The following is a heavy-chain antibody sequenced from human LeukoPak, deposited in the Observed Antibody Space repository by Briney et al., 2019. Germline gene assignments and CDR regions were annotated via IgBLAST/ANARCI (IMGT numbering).Heavy chain of an antibody. CDR3: ARGAGWNFYEY. Sequence: GGSLRLSCAASGFTVSSNYMSWVRQAPGKGLEWVSVFYVGGPTYYADSVQGRFTISRDNSKNTVDLQMSSLRPEDTAVYYCARGAGWNFYEYWGHGTLVTVSS. V-gene: IGHV3-53*05. D-gene: IGHD6-19*01. J-gene: IGHJ4*01. CDR2: FYVGGPT. CDR1: GFTVSSNY.